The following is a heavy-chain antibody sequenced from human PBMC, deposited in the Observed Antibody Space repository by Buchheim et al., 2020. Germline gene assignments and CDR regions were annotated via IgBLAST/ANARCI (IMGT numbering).Heavy chain of an antibody. CDR2: IIPIFGTA. CDR1: GGTFSSYA. V-gene: IGHV1-69*01. D-gene: IGHD3-3*01. Sequence: QVQLVQSGAEVKKPGSSVKVSCKASGGTFSSYAISWVRQAPGQGLEWMGGIIPIFGTANSAQKFQGRVTITADESTSTAYMELCSLRSEDTAVYYCANVGNDFGSGYLQGKEYYYYGMDVWGQGTT. J-gene: IGHJ6*02. CDR3: ANVGNDFGSGYLQGKEYYYYGMDV.